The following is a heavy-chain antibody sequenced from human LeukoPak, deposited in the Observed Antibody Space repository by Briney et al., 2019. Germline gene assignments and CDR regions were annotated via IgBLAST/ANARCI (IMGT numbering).Heavy chain of an antibody. CDR1: GFTFSSYA. V-gene: IGHV3-23*01. CDR3: AKIPEYQLPNTNWFDP. CDR2: ISGSGGST. D-gene: IGHD2-2*01. Sequence: GGSLRLSCAASGFTFSSYAMSWVRQAPGEGLEWVSAISGSGGSTYYADSVKGRFTISRDNSKNTLYLQMNSLRAEDTAVYYCAKIPEYQLPNTNWFDPWGQGTLVTVSS. J-gene: IGHJ5*02.